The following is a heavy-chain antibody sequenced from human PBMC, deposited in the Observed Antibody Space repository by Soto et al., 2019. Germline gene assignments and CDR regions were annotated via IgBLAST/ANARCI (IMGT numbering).Heavy chain of an antibody. CDR2: VYYLGGT. V-gene: IGHV4-61*01. Sequence: QVQLQESGPGLVKPSETLSLTCTVSGGSVSSENYYWSWVRQPPGKGLEWIGYVYYLGGTKYNPSLRSRVTMSLDTSKNQFSLKLTSVIVAATAVYYCPNPVGDSNNVWGQGTTVTVSS. D-gene: IGHD2-15*01. CDR1: GGSVSSENYY. J-gene: IGHJ6*02. CDR3: PNPVGDSNNV.